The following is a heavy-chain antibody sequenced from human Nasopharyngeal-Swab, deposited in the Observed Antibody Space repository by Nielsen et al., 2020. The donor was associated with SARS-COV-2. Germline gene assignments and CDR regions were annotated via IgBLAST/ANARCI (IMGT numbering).Heavy chain of an antibody. CDR2: IYGGGTT. V-gene: IGHV3-53*01. Sequence: VRQAPGKGLERVSVIYGGGTTEYADSVRGRFTISRDRSGNTLYLQMNSLRADDTAIYYCARDPRGDGYSFFDYWGQGTEVTVSS. CDR3: ARDPRGDGYSFFDY. D-gene: IGHD5-24*01. J-gene: IGHJ4*02.